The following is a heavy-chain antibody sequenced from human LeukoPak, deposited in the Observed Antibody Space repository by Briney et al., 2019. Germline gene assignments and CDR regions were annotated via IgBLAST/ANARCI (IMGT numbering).Heavy chain of an antibody. Sequence: SETLSLTCAVYGGSFSGYYWSWIRQPPGKGLEWIGEINHSGSTNYNPSLTSRVTISVDTSKNQFSLKLSSVTAADTAVYYCAREFRGAHDYWGQGTLVTVSS. CDR1: GGSFSGYY. V-gene: IGHV4-34*01. CDR3: AREFRGAHDY. CDR2: INHSGST. D-gene: IGHD1-26*01. J-gene: IGHJ4*02.